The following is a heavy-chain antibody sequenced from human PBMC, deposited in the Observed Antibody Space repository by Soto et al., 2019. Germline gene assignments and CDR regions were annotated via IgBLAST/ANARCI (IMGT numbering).Heavy chain of an antibody. V-gene: IGHV4-34*01. Sequence: QVQLQQWGAGLLKPSETLSLTCAVYGGSFSGYYWSWIRQPPGKGLEWIGEINHSGSTNYNPSLKSRVTISVDTSKNQFSLKLSSVTAADTAVYYCARGAGGVKPIDYWGQGTLVTVSS. CDR3: ARGAGGVKPIDY. J-gene: IGHJ4*02. CDR2: INHSGST. D-gene: IGHD3-16*01. CDR1: GGSFSGYY.